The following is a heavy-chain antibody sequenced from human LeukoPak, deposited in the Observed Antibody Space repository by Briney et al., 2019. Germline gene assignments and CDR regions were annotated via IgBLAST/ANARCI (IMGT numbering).Heavy chain of an antibody. D-gene: IGHD5-18*01. V-gene: IGHV4-34*01. CDR2: INHSGST. CDR1: GGSFGGYY. J-gene: IGHJ4*02. Sequence: SETLSLTCAVYGGSFGGYYWSWIRQPPGKGLEWIGEINHSGSTNYNPSLKSRITISVDTSKNQFSLKLSSVTAADTAVYYCARGIQLLRWGQGTLVTVSS. CDR3: ARGIQLLR.